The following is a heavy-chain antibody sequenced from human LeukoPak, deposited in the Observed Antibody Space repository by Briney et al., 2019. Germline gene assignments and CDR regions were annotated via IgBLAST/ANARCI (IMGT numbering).Heavy chain of an antibody. D-gene: IGHD3-10*01. J-gene: IGHJ4*02. CDR1: GYSISSGHY. V-gene: IGHV4-38-2*01. Sequence: SETLSLTCAVSGYSISSGHYWGWIRQPPGKGLEWIGRIYHSGGTYYNPSLKSRVTISVDTSKNQFSLKMKSVTAADTAVYAGFTPAVDYCSQGTLVTVSS. CDR2: IYHSGGT. CDR3: FTPAVDY.